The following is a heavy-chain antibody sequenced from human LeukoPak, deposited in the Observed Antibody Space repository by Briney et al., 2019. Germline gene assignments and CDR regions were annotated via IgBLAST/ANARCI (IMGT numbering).Heavy chain of an antibody. CDR1: GGSVSSSYW. V-gene: IGHV4-4*02. Sequence: PSETLSLTCAVSGGSVSSSYWWSWVRQPPGKGLEWIGEISYTGGANYNPSLKSRVTISIDEPKNQFSLKVTSVTAADTAMYYCARHIGIVGLRGFDYWGQGTLVTVSS. CDR2: ISYTGGA. D-gene: IGHD2/OR15-2a*01. CDR3: ARHIGIVGLRGFDY. J-gene: IGHJ4*02.